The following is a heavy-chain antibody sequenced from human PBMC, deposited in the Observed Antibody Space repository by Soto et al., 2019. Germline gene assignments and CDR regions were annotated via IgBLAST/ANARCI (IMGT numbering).Heavy chain of an antibody. CDR2: IYYGGST. V-gene: IGHV4-39*01. D-gene: IGHD6-13*01. CDR1: GERIYSWVDD. Sequence: ASTVCGERIYSWVDDGSWIRQHPGKGLEWIGYIYYGGSTYYNPSLKSRVTISVDTSKNQFSLKLSSVTAGDTAVYYCARQWREVAAVGTDCWGQGTLVTVSS. CDR3: ARQWREVAAVGTDC. J-gene: IGHJ4*02.